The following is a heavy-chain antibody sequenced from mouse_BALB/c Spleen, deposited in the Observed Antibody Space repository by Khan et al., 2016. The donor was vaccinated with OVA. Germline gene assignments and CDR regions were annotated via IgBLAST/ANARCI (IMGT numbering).Heavy chain of an antibody. V-gene: IGHV2-3*01. CDR2: IWGDGST. CDR1: GFSLTNYG. Sequence: QVQLKESGPGLVAPSQSLSITCTVSGFSLTNYGVSWVRQPPGKGLEWLGVIWGDGSTSYHSALISRLIISRDDSKSQVFLKLNSLQTDDTAMYFCATPRCGYWGQGTLVTVSA. J-gene: IGHJ3*02. CDR3: ATPRCGY.